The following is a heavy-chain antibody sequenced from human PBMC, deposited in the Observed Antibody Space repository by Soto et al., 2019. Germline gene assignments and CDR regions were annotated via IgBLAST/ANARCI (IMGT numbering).Heavy chain of an antibody. Sequence: SETLSLTXTVSGGSISSGGYYWSWIRQHPGKGLEWIGYIYYSGSTYYNPSLKSRVTISVDTSKNQFSLKLSSVTAADTAVYYCARDRITIFGGVYGMDVWGQGTTVTVSS. CDR3: ARDRITIFGGVYGMDV. J-gene: IGHJ6*02. D-gene: IGHD3-3*01. CDR1: GGSISSGGYY. CDR2: IYYSGST. V-gene: IGHV4-31*02.